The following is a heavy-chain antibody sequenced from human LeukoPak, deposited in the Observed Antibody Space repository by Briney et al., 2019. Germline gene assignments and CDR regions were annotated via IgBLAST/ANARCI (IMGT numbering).Heavy chain of an antibody. D-gene: IGHD6-19*01. Sequence: PGGSLRLSCAASGFTFSSYAMSWVRQAPGKGLEWVANIKQDGSEKYYVDSVKGRFTISRDNAKNSLYLQMNSLRAEDTAVYYCARHIAVAGTGGDYWGQGTLVTVSS. CDR1: GFTFSSYA. V-gene: IGHV3-7*01. CDR2: IKQDGSEK. J-gene: IGHJ4*02. CDR3: ARHIAVAGTGGDY.